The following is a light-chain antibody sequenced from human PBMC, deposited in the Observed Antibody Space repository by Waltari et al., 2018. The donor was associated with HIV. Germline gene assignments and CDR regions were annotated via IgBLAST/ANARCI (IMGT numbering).Light chain of an antibody. CDR3: QVWDDAGGQAVWV. CDR1: DLGPKR. V-gene: IGLV3-21*02. CDR2: DDS. J-gene: IGLJ3*02. Sequence: YVLTQPSSVSAAPGQTARMTCVGADLGPKRVYWYQQKSGQGPVLGIYDDSDRPAGVSGRIAGVNAGGAATLTIDRVEVGDEADYYCQVWDDAGGQAVWVFGGGTKLTVL.